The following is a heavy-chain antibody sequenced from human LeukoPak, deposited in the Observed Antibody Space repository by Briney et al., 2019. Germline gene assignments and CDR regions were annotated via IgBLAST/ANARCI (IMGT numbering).Heavy chain of an antibody. V-gene: IGHV3-33*01. D-gene: IGHD3-22*01. CDR1: GFTFSSYG. Sequence: GGSLRLSCAASGFTFSSYGMHWVRQAPGKGLEWVAVIWYDGSNKYYADSVKGRFTISRDKSKNTLYLQMNSLRGEDTAVYYCARGDYYDSSGYYGQFDYWGQGTLVTVSS. CDR2: IWYDGSNK. CDR3: ARGDYYDSSGYYGQFDY. J-gene: IGHJ4*02.